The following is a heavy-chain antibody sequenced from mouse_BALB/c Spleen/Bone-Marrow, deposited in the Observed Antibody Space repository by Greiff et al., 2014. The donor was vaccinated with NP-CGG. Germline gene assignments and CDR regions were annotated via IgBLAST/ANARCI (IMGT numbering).Heavy chain of an antibody. CDR2: IYPGDGDT. J-gene: IGHJ2*01. D-gene: IGHD1-1*01. V-gene: IGHV1-80*01. CDR3: ARSGYGSNYDY. Sequence: VQLQQSGAELVRPGSSVKISCKASGYAFSSYWMIWVKQRPGQGLEWMGQIYPGDGDTNYNGKFKGKATLTVDKSSSTAYMQLSSLTSEDSAVYFCARSGYGSNYDYWGQGTTLTVSS. CDR1: GYAFSSYW.